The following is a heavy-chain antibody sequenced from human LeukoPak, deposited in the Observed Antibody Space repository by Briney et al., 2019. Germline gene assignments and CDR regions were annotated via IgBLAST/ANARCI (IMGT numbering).Heavy chain of an antibody. D-gene: IGHD6-6*01. CDR3: AKMSGSSNWFDP. CDR1: GGSISSGGYS. V-gene: IGHV4-30-2*01. CDR2: IYHSGST. Sequence: SQTLSLTCAVSGGSISSGGYSWSWIRQPPGKGLEFVGYIYHSGSTYYDPSLKSRVTISVDRSKNQLSLKLSSVTAADTAVYFCAKMSGSSNWFDPWGQGTLVTVSS. J-gene: IGHJ5*02.